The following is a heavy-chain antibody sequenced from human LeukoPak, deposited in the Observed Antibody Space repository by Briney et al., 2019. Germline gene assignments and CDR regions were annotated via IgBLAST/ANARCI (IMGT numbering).Heavy chain of an antibody. CDR1: GFTFDDYG. Sequence: GGSLRLSCAASGFTFDDYGMSWVRQAPGKGLEWVSGINWNGGSTGYADSVKGRFTISRDNAKNSLYLQMNSLRAEDTAVYYCAKEGYGGNSGAFDIWGQGTMVTVSS. J-gene: IGHJ3*02. CDR2: INWNGGST. V-gene: IGHV3-20*04. D-gene: IGHD4-23*01. CDR3: AKEGYGGNSGAFDI.